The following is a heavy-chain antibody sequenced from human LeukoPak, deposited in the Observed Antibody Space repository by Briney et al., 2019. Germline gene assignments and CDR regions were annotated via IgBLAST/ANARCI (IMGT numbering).Heavy chain of an antibody. CDR3: ARGCSDKKCYIHY. D-gene: IGHD2-15*01. J-gene: IGHJ4*02. Sequence: GGSLRLSCAASGFTASSNYMNWVRQAPGRGLEWVSVVYSGGSTYYADSVKGRFTISRDNSKNTLYLQMNSLRVEDTAVYYCARGCSDKKCYIHYWGQGTLVTVSS. CDR2: VYSGGST. CDR1: GFTASSNY. V-gene: IGHV3-53*01.